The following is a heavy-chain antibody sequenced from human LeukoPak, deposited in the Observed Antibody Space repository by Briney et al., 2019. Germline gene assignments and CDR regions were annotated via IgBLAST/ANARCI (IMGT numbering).Heavy chain of an antibody. CDR3: ARGDSSGYYPYYYYYMDV. V-gene: IGHV1-18*01. J-gene: IGHJ6*03. D-gene: IGHD3-22*01. CDR1: GYTFTSHG. CDR2: ISVYNGNT. Sequence: ASVKVSCKASGYTFTSHGINWVRQAPGQGLEWMGWISVYNGNTNYAQKLKGRVTMTTDTSTSTAYMELRSLRSEDTAVYYCARGDSSGYYPYYYYYMDVWGKGTTVTVSS.